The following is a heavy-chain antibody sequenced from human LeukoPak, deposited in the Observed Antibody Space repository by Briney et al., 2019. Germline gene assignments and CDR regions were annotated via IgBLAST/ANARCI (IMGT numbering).Heavy chain of an antibody. CDR3: ARDLHGGNSFTSDWYFDL. CDR1: GVSISGYY. V-gene: IGHV4-4*07. J-gene: IGHJ2*01. D-gene: IGHD4-23*01. Sequence: SETLSLTCTVSGVSISGYYWSWIRQPAGKGLEWIGRIHTSGGTNYNPSLKSRVTISVDKSKNQFSLKLSSVTAADTAVYYCARDLHGGNSFTSDWYFDLWGRGTLVTVSS. CDR2: IHTSGGT.